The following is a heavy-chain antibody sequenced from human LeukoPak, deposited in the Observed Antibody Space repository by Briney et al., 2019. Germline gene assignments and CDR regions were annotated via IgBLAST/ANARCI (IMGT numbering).Heavy chain of an antibody. D-gene: IGHD4-17*01. CDR2: ISYDGSNK. J-gene: IGHJ4*02. V-gene: IGHV3-30*18. CDR3: AKDLSYGDYATVVDY. Sequence: GRSLRLSCAASGFTFSSYGMHWVRQAPGKGLEWVAVISYDGSNKYYADSVKGRFTISRDNSKNTLYLQMNSLRAEDTAVYYCAKDLSYGDYATVVDYWGQGTLVTVSS. CDR1: GFTFSSYG.